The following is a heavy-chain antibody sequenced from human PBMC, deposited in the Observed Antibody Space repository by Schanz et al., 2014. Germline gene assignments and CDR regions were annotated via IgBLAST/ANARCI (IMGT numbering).Heavy chain of an antibody. CDR3: ARDGVAATTDFEY. D-gene: IGHD1-1*01. J-gene: IGHJ4*02. V-gene: IGHV3-74*01. Sequence: EVQLVESGGGLVQPGGSLRLSCEASGFTFSRYWMHWVRQAPGKGLEWVSRLNFDETYTSYADSVKGRFTISRDNAKSSLHLQMNSLRADDTAVYYCARDGVAATTDFEYWGQGALVTVSS. CDR2: LNFDETYT. CDR1: GFTFSRYW.